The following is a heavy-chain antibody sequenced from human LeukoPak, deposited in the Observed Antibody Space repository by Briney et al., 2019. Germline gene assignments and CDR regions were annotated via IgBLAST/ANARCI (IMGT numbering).Heavy chain of an antibody. V-gene: IGHV3-9*01. CDR1: GFTFDDYA. Sequence: GRSLRLSCAASGFTFDDYAMHWVRQAPGKGLEWVSGISWNSGSIGYADSVKGRFTISRDNAKNSLYLQMNSLRAEDTALYYCAKGRNDYGGYSITGFDYWGQGTLVTVSS. D-gene: IGHD4-23*01. CDR3: AKGRNDYGGYSITGFDY. CDR2: ISWNSGSI. J-gene: IGHJ4*02.